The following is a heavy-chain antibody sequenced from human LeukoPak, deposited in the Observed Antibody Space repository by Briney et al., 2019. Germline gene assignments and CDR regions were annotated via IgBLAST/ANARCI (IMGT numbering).Heavy chain of an antibody. D-gene: IGHD5-24*01. CDR2: ISGSGGST. V-gene: IGHV3-23*01. Sequence: GGSLGLSCAASGFTFSSYAMSWARRAPGKGREWVSAISGSGGSTYYADSVKGRFTISRDNSKNTLYLQMNSLRAEDTAVYYCAKVGDGYNNDYWGQGTLVTVSS. J-gene: IGHJ4*02. CDR1: GFTFSSYA. CDR3: AKVGDGYNNDY.